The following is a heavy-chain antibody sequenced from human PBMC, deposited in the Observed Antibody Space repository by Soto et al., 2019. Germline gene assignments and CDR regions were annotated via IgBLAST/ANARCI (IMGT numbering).Heavy chain of an antibody. J-gene: IGHJ5*02. V-gene: IGHV4-39*01. CDR3: ARQPYDSTGYYYGA. D-gene: IGHD3-22*01. CDR1: GGSFSSSTYY. Sequence: PSETLSITCTVSGGSFSSSTYYWGWIRQPPGKGLEWIGSMYSGGNTYYNPSLKSRVTVSVDTSKNHFSLKLTSVTAADTAMYYCARQPYDSTGYYYGAWGQGTLVTVSS. CDR2: MYSGGNT.